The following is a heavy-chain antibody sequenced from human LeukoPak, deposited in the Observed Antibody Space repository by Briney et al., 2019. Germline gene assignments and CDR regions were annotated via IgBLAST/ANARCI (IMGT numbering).Heavy chain of an antibody. D-gene: IGHD2-15*01. J-gene: IGHJ4*02. V-gene: IGHV3-23*01. CDR2: ISGSGGST. CDR3: ASPLREGGSDY. CDR1: GFTFSSYG. Sequence: GGSLRLSCAASGFTFSSYGMSWVRQAPGKGLEWVSAISGSGGSTYYADSVKGRFTISRDNSKNTLYLQMNSLRAGDTAVYYCASPLREGGSDYWGQGTLVTVSS.